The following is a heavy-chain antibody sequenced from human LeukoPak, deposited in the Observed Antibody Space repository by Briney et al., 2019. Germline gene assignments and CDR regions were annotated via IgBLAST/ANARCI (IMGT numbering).Heavy chain of an antibody. J-gene: IGHJ5*02. CDR2: ISGSGGST. V-gene: IGHV3-23*01. CDR1: GFTFSSYA. D-gene: IGHD3-10*01. Sequence: GGSLRLSCAASGFTFSSYAMSWVRQAPGKGLEWVSAISGSGGSTYYADSVKGRFTISRDNSKNTLYLQMNSLRAEDTAVYYCARIETLITMVRGVRSRRFDPWGQGTLVTVSS. CDR3: ARIETLITMVRGVRSRRFDP.